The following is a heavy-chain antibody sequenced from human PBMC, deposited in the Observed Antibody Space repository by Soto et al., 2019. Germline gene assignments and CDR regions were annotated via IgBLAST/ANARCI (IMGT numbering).Heavy chain of an antibody. CDR3: ARDSRGSYYNDAFDY. D-gene: IGHD3-10*01. CDR1: GFTFSDYS. Sequence: GGSLRLSWVASGFTFSDYSMNWVRQAPGKGLEWVSSISSSSSYIYYADSVKGRFTISRDNAKNSLYLQMNSLRAEDTAVYYCARDSRGSYYNDAFDYWGQGTLVTVSS. J-gene: IGHJ4*02. V-gene: IGHV3-21*01. CDR2: ISSSSSYI.